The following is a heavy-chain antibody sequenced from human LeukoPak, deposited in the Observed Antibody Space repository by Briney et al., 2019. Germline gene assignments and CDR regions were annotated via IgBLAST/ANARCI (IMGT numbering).Heavy chain of an antibody. CDR3: ARDSDETPANYMDV. CDR1: GYTFTGYY. CDR2: INPNSGGT. J-gene: IGHJ6*03. V-gene: IGHV1-2*02. Sequence: ASVKASCKASGYTFTGYYMHWVRQAPGQGLEWMGWINPNSGGTNYAQKFQGRVTMTRDTSTSTAYMELRSLRSDDTAVYYCARDSDETPANYMDVWGKGTTVTVSS.